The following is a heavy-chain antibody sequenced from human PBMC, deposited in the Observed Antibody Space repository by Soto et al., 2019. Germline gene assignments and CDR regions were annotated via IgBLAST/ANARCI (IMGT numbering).Heavy chain of an antibody. CDR3: ARDEGITGTLVN. J-gene: IGHJ4*02. D-gene: IGHD1-20*01. CDR2: IYYSGST. Sequence: TSETLSLTCTVSGGSISHYYWSWIRQFPGKGLEWIGYIYYSGSTNYNPSLKSRVTISIDTSRSQLSLKLSSVTAADTAVYYCARDEGITGTLVNWGQGTLVTVSS. V-gene: IGHV4-59*01. CDR1: GGSISHYY.